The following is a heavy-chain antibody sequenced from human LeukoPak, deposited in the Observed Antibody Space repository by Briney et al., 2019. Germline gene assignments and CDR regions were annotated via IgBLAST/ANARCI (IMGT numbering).Heavy chain of an antibody. CDR1: GFTFSSYG. Sequence: GGSLRLSCAASGFTFSSYGMHWVRQAPGKGLEWVAVISYDGSNKYYADSVKGRFTISRDNSKNTLYLQMNSLRAEDTAVYYCAKVSQNYYDSSGPTFDYWAREPWSPSPQ. CDR2: ISYDGSNK. J-gene: IGHJ4*02. D-gene: IGHD3-22*01. CDR3: AKVSQNYYDSSGPTFDY. V-gene: IGHV3-30*18.